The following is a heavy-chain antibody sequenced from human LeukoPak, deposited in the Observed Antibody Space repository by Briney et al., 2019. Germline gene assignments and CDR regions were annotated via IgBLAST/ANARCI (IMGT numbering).Heavy chain of an antibody. Sequence: SETLSLTCTVSGGSISSYYWSWIRQPAGKGLEWIGRIYTSGSTNYNPSLKSRVTMSVDTSKNQFSLKLSSVTAADTAVYYCARDFKCSSTSCPYNWFDPWGQGTLVTVSS. D-gene: IGHD2-2*01. CDR3: ARDFKCSSTSCPYNWFDP. V-gene: IGHV4-4*07. CDR2: IYTSGST. J-gene: IGHJ5*02. CDR1: GGSISSYY.